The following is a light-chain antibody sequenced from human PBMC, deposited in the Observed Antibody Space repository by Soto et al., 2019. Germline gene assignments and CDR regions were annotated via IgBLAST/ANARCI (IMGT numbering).Light chain of an antibody. CDR1: QSISSW. Sequence: DIQMTQSPSTLSASVGDRVTITCRASQSISSWLAWYQQKPGKAPKLLIYDASSLESGVPSRFSGSGSGTEFTLTISSLQPDDFATYYCQHRGTFAQGTKVDIK. V-gene: IGKV1-5*01. CDR2: DAS. J-gene: IGKJ1*01. CDR3: QHRGT.